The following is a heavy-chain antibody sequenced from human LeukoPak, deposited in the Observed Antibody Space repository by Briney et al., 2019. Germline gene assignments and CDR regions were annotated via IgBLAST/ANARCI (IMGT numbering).Heavy chain of an antibody. J-gene: IGHJ4*02. V-gene: IGHV4-59*01. D-gene: IGHD1-7*01. CDR3: ARPLTGTTLIFDY. CDR1: GGSISSYY. CDR2: IYYSGST. Sequence: SETLSLTCTVSGGSISSYYWSWIRQPPGKGLDWIGYIYYSGSTSYNPSLKSRVTISVDTSKNQFSLKLSSVTAADTAVYYRARPLTGTTLIFDYWGQGTLVTVSS.